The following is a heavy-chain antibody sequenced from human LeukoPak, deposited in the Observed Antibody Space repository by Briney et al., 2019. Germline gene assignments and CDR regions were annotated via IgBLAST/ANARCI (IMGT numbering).Heavy chain of an antibody. CDR2: ISGSGDST. V-gene: IGHV3-23*01. Sequence: GRTLRLSYAASGFTFSSYAMSWARQAPGKGLEWVSGISGSGDSTYYADSVKGRFTIPRHNSKNSLYLLMNSLSAEDAAVYYCAKVRGLYSRSYVFDYWGQGTLVTVSS. J-gene: IGHJ4*02. CDR3: AKVRGLYSRSYVFDY. D-gene: IGHD1-26*01. CDR1: GFTFSSYA.